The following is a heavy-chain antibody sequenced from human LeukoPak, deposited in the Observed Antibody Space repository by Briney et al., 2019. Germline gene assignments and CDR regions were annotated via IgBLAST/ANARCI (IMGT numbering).Heavy chain of an antibody. CDR3: ARDRGSSRGFDY. V-gene: IGHV3-21*01. Sequence: GGSLRLSCAASGFTFSSYSMNWVRQAPGKGLEWVSSISSSSSYIYYADSVKGRFTISRDNARNSLYLQMNSLRAEDTAVYYCARDRGSSRGFDYWGQGTLVTVSS. D-gene: IGHD3-16*01. CDR1: GFTFSSYS. CDR2: ISSSSSYI. J-gene: IGHJ4*02.